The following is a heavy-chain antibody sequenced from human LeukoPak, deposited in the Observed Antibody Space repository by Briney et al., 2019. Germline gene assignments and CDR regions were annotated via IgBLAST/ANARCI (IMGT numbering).Heavy chain of an antibody. Sequence: GGSLRLSCAASGFRFSSYAMSWVRQAPGKGLEWVSAISGSGVSTYYADSVKGRFTVSRDNSKNTLYLQMSSLRAEDTAVYYCAREGKWLQFMGYFDYWGQGTLVTVSS. CDR2: ISGSGVST. J-gene: IGHJ4*02. V-gene: IGHV3-23*01. CDR3: AREGKWLQFMGYFDY. CDR1: GFRFSSYA. D-gene: IGHD5-24*01.